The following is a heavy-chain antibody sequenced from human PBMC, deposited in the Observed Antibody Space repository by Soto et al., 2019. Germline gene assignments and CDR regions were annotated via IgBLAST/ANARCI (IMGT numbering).Heavy chain of an antibody. Sequence: GASVKVSCKVSGYTLTELSMHWVRQAPGKGLERMGGFDPEDGETIYAQKFQGRVTMTEDTSTDTAYMELSSLRSEDTAVYYCATDGSGSFGWFDPWGQGTLVTVSS. V-gene: IGHV1-24*01. CDR1: GYTLTELS. J-gene: IGHJ5*02. CDR2: FDPEDGET. CDR3: ATDGSGSFGWFDP. D-gene: IGHD3-10*01.